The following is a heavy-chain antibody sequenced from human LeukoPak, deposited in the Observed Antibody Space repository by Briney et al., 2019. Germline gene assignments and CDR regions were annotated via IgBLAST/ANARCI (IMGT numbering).Heavy chain of an antibody. V-gene: IGHV3-30-3*01. CDR2: ISYDGSNK. D-gene: IGHD2-15*01. Sequence: GGSLRLSCAASGFTFSSYAMHWVRQAPGKGLGWVAVISYDGSNKYYADSVKGRFTISRDNSKNTLYLQMNSLRAEDTAVYYCARDYCSGGSCHTHYWGQGTLVTVSS. CDR3: ARDYCSGGSCHTHY. CDR1: GFTFSSYA. J-gene: IGHJ4*02.